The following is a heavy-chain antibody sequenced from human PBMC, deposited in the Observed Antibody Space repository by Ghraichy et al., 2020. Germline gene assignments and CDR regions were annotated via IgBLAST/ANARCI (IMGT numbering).Heavy chain of an antibody. CDR2: IYHSGST. CDR3: ASRYCSTTSCYALDY. D-gene: IGHD2-2*01. V-gene: IGHV4-30-2*01. CDR1: GGSISSGGYS. J-gene: IGHJ4*02. Sequence: SETLSLTCAVSGGSISSGGYSWSWIRQPPGKGLEWIGYIYHSGSTSYNPSLKSRVTISLDRSKNQFSLRVYSVTAADTAMYYCASRYCSTTSCYALDYWGQGTLVTVSS.